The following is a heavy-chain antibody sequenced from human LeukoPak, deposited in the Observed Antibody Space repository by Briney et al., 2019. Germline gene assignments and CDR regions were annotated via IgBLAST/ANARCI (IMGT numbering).Heavy chain of an antibody. Sequence: PGGSLRLSCAASGFIFSDYYMNWIRQAPGKGLKGVYYISTGANTIYYADSVKGRFTISRDNSKNTLYLQMNSLRAEDTAVYYCARRSFTYYDYVWGSYRPTKALDYWGQGTLVTVSS. V-gene: IGHV3-11*04. CDR2: ISTGANTI. CDR3: ARRSFTYYDYVWGSYRPTKALDY. D-gene: IGHD3-16*02. J-gene: IGHJ4*02. CDR1: GFIFSDYY.